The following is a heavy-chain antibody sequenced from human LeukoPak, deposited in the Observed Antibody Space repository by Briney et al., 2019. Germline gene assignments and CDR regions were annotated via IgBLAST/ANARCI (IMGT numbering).Heavy chain of an antibody. CDR1: GFTFSNYA. CDR3: ARVGVGYGDYYFDY. V-gene: IGHV3-23*01. CDR2: ISASGGRT. Sequence: GGSLRLSCAASGFTFSNYAMNWVRQAPGKGLEWVSAISASGGRTYYAGSVKGRSTISRDNAKNSLYLQMNSLRAEDTAVYYCARVGVGYGDYYFDYWGQGTLVTVSS. D-gene: IGHD4-17*01. J-gene: IGHJ4*02.